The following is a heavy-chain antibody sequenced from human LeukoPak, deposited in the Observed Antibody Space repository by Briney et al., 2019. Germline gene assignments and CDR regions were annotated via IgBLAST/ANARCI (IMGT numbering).Heavy chain of an antibody. CDR1: GGSISSYY. CDR3: ARGDTAMGTSIDY. Sequence: KPSETLSLTCTVSGGSISSYYWSCIRQPPGKGLEWIGYIYYSGSTNYNPSLKSRVTISVDTSKNRFSLKLSSVTAADTAVYYCARGDTAMGTSIDYWGQGTLVTVSS. D-gene: IGHD5-18*01. J-gene: IGHJ4*02. CDR2: IYYSGST. V-gene: IGHV4-59*01.